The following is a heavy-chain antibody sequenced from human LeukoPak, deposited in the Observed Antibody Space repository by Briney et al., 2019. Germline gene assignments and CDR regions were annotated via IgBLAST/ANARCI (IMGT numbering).Heavy chain of an antibody. V-gene: IGHV4-61*02. CDR2: IYTSGST. CDR1: GGSISSGSYY. Sequence: PSQTLSLTCTVSGGSISSGSYYWSWIRQPAGKGLEWIGLIYTSGSTNYNPSLKSRVTISVDTSKNQFSLKLSSVTAADTAVYYCARDEGGFDYWGQGTLVTVSS. J-gene: IGHJ4*02. D-gene: IGHD3-16*01. CDR3: ARDEGGFDY.